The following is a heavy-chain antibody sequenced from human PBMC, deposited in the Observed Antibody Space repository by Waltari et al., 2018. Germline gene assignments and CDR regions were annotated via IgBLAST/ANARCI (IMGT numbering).Heavy chain of an antibody. CDR1: GFTFTSSA. CDR2: IVVGSGNT. V-gene: IGHV1-58*01. CDR3: AAVRFLEWLDYYYYGMDV. J-gene: IGHJ6*02. Sequence: QMQLVQSGPEVKKPGTSVKVSCKASGFTFTSSAVQWVRQARGQRLEWIGWIVVGSGNTNYAQKFQERVTITRDMSTSTAYRELSSLRSEDTAVYYCAAVRFLEWLDYYYYGMDVWGQGTTVTVSS. D-gene: IGHD3-3*01.